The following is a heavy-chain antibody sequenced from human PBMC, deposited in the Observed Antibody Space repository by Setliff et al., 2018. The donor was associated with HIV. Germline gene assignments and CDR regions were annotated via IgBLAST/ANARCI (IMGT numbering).Heavy chain of an antibody. Sequence: PSETLSLTCAVYGGSFNNYYWTWIRQSPGKGLEWIGEINHSGSTNYNMSLWSRVTISLDASRNQFSLELISVTAADTAVYYCAGGPGTTSIDYWAQGTLVTVSS. CDR2: INHSGST. CDR1: GGSFNNYY. CDR3: AGGPGTTSIDY. D-gene: IGHD1-26*01. V-gene: IGHV4-34*01. J-gene: IGHJ4*02.